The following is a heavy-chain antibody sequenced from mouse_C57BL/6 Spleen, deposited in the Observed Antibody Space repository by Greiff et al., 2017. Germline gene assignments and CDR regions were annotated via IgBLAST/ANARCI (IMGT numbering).Heavy chain of an antibody. CDR1: GYTFTDYY. V-gene: IGHV1-19*01. D-gene: IGHD3-3*01. Sequence: SGPVLVKPGASVKMSCKASGYTFTDYYMNWVKQSHGKSLEWIGVINPYNGGTSYNQKFKGKATLTVDKSSSTAYMELNSLTSEDSAVYYCARGLGLADYWGQGTTLTVSS. CDR3: ARGLGLADY. J-gene: IGHJ2*01. CDR2: INPYNGGT.